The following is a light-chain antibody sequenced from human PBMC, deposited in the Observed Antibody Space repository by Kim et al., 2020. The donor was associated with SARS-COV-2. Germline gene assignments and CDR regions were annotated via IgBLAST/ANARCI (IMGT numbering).Light chain of an antibody. CDR1: HVISND. V-gene: IGKV1-16*01. J-gene: IGKJ2*01. CDR3: QQYNKHPFS. Sequence: DIQMTQSPSSLSASLGDRVTITCRASHVISNDLAWFQQKPGKATKSLIYAASRLQTGVPSTFSGNRSGTDFTLTISSLQPADSATYFCQQYNKHPFSFGQGTKLAI. CDR2: AAS.